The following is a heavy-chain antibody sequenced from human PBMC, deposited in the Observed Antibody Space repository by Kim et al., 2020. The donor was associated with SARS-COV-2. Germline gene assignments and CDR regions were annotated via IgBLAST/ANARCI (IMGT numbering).Heavy chain of an antibody. CDR3: ARGSGNYGELDP. V-gene: IGHV4-39*01. J-gene: IGHJ5*02. Sequence: YYNPSLKGRVTISIDTSKNQFSRKLTSVTAADTAVYYCARGSGNYGELDPWGQGALVTVSS. D-gene: IGHD1-26*01.